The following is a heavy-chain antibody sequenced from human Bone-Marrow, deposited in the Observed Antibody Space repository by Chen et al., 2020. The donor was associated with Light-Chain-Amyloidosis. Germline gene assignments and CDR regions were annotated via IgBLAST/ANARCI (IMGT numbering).Heavy chain of an antibody. V-gene: IGHV3-23*01. CDR2: MSGSGAVT. J-gene: IGHJ5*02. CDR1: GFTFRNYA. CDR3: ARQFYQTLSGGSWFVT. Sequence: LLESGGGLVQPGGSLRLSCAASGFTFRNYAMSWVRQAPGKGLEWVSSMSGSGAVTLYAGSVKGRFTLSRDKPRNALYLELNSLRAEDTAVYYCARQFYQTLSGGSWFVTWGQGTLVTVSS. D-gene: IGHD2-2*01.